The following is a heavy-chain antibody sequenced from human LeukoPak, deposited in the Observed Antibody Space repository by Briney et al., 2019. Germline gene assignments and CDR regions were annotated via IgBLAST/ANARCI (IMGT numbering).Heavy chain of an antibody. Sequence: GGSLRLSCAASGFTFDDYAMHWVRQAPGKGLGWVSGISWNSGSIGYADSVKGRFTISRDNAKNSLYLQMNSLRAEDTALCYCAKGTGYYDSSGNFDYWGQGTLVTVSS. J-gene: IGHJ4*02. CDR2: ISWNSGSI. D-gene: IGHD3-22*01. V-gene: IGHV3-9*01. CDR1: GFTFDDYA. CDR3: AKGTGYYDSSGNFDY.